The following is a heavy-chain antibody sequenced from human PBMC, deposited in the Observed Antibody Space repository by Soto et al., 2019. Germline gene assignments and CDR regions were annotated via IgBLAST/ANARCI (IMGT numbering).Heavy chain of an antibody. V-gene: IGHV3-23*01. CDR2: ISGSGGST. Sequence: GGSLRLSCAASGFTFSSYAMSWVRQAPGKGLEWVSAISGSGGSTYYADSVKGRFTISRDNSKNTLYLQMNSLRAEDTAVYYCARMDTAMVIFDYWGQGTLVTVSS. CDR3: ARMDTAMVIFDY. J-gene: IGHJ4*02. CDR1: GFTFSSYA. D-gene: IGHD5-18*01.